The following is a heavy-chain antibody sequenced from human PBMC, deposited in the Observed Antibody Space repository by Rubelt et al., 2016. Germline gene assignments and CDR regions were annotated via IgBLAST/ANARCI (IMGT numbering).Heavy chain of an antibody. Sequence: SLKSRVTISVDTSKNQFSLKLSSVTAADTAVYYCARGGLWFGELLAEYFQHWGQGTLVTVSS. D-gene: IGHD3-10*01. J-gene: IGHJ1*01. V-gene: IGHV4-30-2*04. CDR3: ARGGLWFGELLAEYFQH.